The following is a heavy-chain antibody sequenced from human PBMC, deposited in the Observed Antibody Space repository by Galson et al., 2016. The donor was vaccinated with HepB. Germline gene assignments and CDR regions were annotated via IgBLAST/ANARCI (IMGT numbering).Heavy chain of an antibody. CDR3: AALRYFDWFKTNYYYYGMDV. Sequence: SETLSLTCAVYGGSFSGYYWSWIRQPPGKGLEWIGEINHSGSTNYNPSLKSRVTISVDTSKNQFSLKLSSVTAADTAVYCCAALRYFDWFKTNYYYYGMDVWGQGTTVTVTS. J-gene: IGHJ6*02. D-gene: IGHD3-9*01. CDR1: GGSFSGYY. CDR2: INHSGST. V-gene: IGHV4-34*01.